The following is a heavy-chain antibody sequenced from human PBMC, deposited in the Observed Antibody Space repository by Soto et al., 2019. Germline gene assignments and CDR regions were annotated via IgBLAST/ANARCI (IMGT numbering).Heavy chain of an antibody. CDR3: ARDLHYDFWSGYYSHYYYGMDV. CDR1: GGSISSYY. J-gene: IGHJ6*02. D-gene: IGHD3-3*01. CDR2: IYTSGST. Sequence: SETLSLTCTVSGGSISSYYWSWIRQPAGKGLEWIGRIYTSGSTNYNPSLKSRVTMSVDTSKNQFSLKLSSVTAADTAVYYCARDLHYDFWSGYYSHYYYGMDVWGQGTTVTVSS. V-gene: IGHV4-4*07.